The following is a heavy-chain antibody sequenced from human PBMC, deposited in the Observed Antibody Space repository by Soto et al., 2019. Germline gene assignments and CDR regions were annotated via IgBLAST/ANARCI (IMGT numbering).Heavy chain of an antibody. D-gene: IGHD3-10*01. CDR1: GYTFTSYA. Sequence: QVQLVQSGAEVKKPGASVKVSCKASGYTFTSYAIHWVRQAPGQRLEWMGWINAGNGNTKYSQKFQGRVTITRDTSASTAYMELSSLRYEDTAVYYSAIAPGSGGMDVWGQGTTVTVSS. CDR2: INAGNGNT. CDR3: AIAPGSGGMDV. V-gene: IGHV1-3*01. J-gene: IGHJ6*02.